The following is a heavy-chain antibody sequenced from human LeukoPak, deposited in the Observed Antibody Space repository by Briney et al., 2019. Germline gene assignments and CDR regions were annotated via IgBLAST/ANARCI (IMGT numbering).Heavy chain of an antibody. Sequence: GGSLRLSCAASGFTFSSYWMHWVRQAPGKGLVWVSRINSDGSSTSYADSVKGRFTISRDNVKNTLCLQMNSLRAEDTAVYYCARERVVVTAIEDCYYGMDVWGQGTTVTVSS. V-gene: IGHV3-74*01. J-gene: IGHJ6*02. D-gene: IGHD2-21*02. CDR1: GFTFSSYW. CDR2: INSDGSST. CDR3: ARERVVVTAIEDCYYGMDV.